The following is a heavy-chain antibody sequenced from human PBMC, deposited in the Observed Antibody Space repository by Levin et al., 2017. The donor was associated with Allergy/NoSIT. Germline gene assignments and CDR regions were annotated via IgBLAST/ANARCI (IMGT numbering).Heavy chain of an antibody. D-gene: IGHD3-22*01. J-gene: IGHJ3*02. Sequence: SETLSLTCTVSGGSISSYYWSWIRQPAGKGLEWIGRIYTSGSTNYNPSLKSRVTMSVDTSKNQFSLKLSSVTAADTAVYYCARDGHYYDSSGDRNDAFDIWGQGTMVTVSS. CDR3: ARDGHYYDSSGDRNDAFDI. V-gene: IGHV4-4*07. CDR1: GGSISSYY. CDR2: IYTSGST.